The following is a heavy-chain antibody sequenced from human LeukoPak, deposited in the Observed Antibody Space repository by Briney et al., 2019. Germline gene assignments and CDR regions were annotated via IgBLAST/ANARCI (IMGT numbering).Heavy chain of an antibody. D-gene: IGHD4-17*01. J-gene: IGHJ4*02. CDR3: ARDGAYGDYDY. CDR2: IYSGGST. V-gene: IGHV3-53*01. CDR1: GFTVSSNY. Sequence: GGSLRLSCAASGFTVSSNYMSWVCQAPGKGLEWVSVIYSGGSTYYADSVKGRFTISRDNSKNTLYLQMNSLRAEDAAVYYCARDGAYGDYDYWGQGTLVTVSS.